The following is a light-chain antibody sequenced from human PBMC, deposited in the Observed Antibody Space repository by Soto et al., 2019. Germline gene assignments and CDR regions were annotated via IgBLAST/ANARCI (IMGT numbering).Light chain of an antibody. Sequence: DIHMTQSPSSLSASLGDRVTITCQASQDIGNFLNWYQQTPGKAPILLISGASDLEPGVPSRFSGSGSGTDFTFTISSLQPEDIATYHCQQYHTLPFTFGPGTKV. CDR3: QQYHTLPFT. CDR1: QDIGNF. CDR2: GAS. V-gene: IGKV1-33*01. J-gene: IGKJ3*01.